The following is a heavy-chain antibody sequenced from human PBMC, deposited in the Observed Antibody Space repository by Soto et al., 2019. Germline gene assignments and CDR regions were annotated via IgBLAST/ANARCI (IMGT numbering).Heavy chain of an antibody. D-gene: IGHD1-26*01. J-gene: IGHJ4*02. Sequence: QITLKESGPTLVKPTQTLTLTCTFSGFSLSTSGVGVGWIRQPPGKALEWLALIYWDNDKRYSPSLKSRLTITKDTSKNQVVLTMTNMAPVDTATYYCAHVIVGATNRYFDYWGQGTLVTVSS. CDR2: IYWDNDK. V-gene: IGHV2-5*02. CDR1: GFSLSTSGVG. CDR3: AHVIVGATNRYFDY.